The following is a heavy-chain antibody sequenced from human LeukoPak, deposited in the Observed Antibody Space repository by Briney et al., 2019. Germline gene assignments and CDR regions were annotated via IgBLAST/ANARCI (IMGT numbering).Heavy chain of an antibody. V-gene: IGHV3-48*04. CDR1: GFKFKNYW. CDR2: ISSSSSTI. J-gene: IGHJ4*02. Sequence: PGGSLRLSCIVSGFKFKNYWMSWVRQAPGKGLEWVSYISSSSSTIYYADSVKGRFTISRDNAKNSLYLQMNSLRAEDTAVYYCAGIAHYFDYWGQGTLVTVSS. D-gene: IGHD6-13*01. CDR3: AGIAHYFDY.